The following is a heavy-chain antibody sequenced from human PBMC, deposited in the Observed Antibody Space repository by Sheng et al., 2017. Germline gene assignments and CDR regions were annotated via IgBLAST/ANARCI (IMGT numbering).Heavy chain of an antibody. Sequence: QVQLVQSGAEVKKPGSSVKVSCKASGGTFSSYAISWVRQAPGQGLEWMGGIIPIFGTANYAQKFQGRVTITTDESTSTAYMELSSLRSEDTAVYYCARDLMVPAAISVGSAFDIWGQGTMVTVSS. CDR2: IIPIFGTA. J-gene: IGHJ3*02. CDR1: GGTFSSYA. CDR3: ARDLMVPAAISVGSAFDI. V-gene: IGHV1-69*05. D-gene: IGHD2-2*01.